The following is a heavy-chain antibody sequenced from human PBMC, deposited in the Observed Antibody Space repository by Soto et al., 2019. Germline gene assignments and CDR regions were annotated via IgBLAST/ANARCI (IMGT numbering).Heavy chain of an antibody. CDR1: GFSFSSYE. V-gene: IGHV3-48*03. J-gene: IGHJ4*02. CDR2: ISTSGDTI. D-gene: IGHD2-2*01. CDR3: VREEEVPAAPLDY. Sequence: EVQLVESGGGLVQPGGSLRLSCAASGFSFSSYEMNWVRQAPGKGLEWLSYISTSGDTIYYADSVKGRFTISRDNAKNSLYLQMNSLRAEDTAVYYCVREEEVPAAPLDYWGQGTLVTVSS.